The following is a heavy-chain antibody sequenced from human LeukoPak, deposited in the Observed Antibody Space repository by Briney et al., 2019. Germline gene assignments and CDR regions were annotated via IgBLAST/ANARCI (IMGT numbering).Heavy chain of an antibody. V-gene: IGHV1-69*01. J-gene: IGHJ6*02. CDR3: ARGGYCSSTSCLYYYYGMDV. D-gene: IGHD2-2*01. CDR2: IIPIFGTA. CDR1: GGTFSTYA. Sequence: ASVKVSCKASGGTFSTYAISWVRQAPGQGLEWMGAIIPIFGTANYAQKFQGRVTITADESTSTAYMELSSLRSEDTAVYYCARGGYCSSTSCLYYYYGMDVWGQGTTVTVSS.